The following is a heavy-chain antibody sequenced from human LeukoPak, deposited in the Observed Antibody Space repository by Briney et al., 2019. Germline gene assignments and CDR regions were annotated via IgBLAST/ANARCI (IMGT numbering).Heavy chain of an antibody. CDR1: GFTVSSNY. D-gene: IGHD5-24*01. J-gene: IGHJ4*02. V-gene: IGHV3-53*01. Sequence: GGSLRLSCAASGFTVSSNYMNWVRQAPGKRLEWVSVIYGGGNIYYADSVKGRFTISRDNSKNTLYLQMNSLRAEDTAVYYCARGAGYNYPYYFDYWGQRTLVTVSS. CDR2: IYGGGNI. CDR3: ARGAGYNYPYYFDY.